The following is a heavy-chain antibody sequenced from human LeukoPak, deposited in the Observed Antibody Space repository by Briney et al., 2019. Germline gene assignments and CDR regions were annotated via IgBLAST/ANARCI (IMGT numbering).Heavy chain of an antibody. CDR1: GGSISSSTYY. CDR3: ARGVRGLLLWFGESHPYFDY. Sequence: SETLSLTCTVSGGSISSSTYYWSWIRQPPGKGLEWIGEINHSGSTNYNPSLKSRVTISVDTSKNQFSLKLSSVTAADTAVYYCARGVRGLLLWFGESHPYFDYWGQGTLVTVSS. CDR2: INHSGST. J-gene: IGHJ4*02. D-gene: IGHD3-10*01. V-gene: IGHV4-39*07.